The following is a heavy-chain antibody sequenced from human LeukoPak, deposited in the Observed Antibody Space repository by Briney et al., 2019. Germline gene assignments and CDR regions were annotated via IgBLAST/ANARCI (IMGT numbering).Heavy chain of an antibody. CDR3: AREALGRYYFDL. Sequence: GSLKLSCVGSGFTVSSNQMSWVRQAPGKGLEWVSAAYSGGSTYYADSVKGRLTISRDNSKNTLYLQMNSLRAEDTAVYYCAREALGRYYFDLWGRGTLVTVSS. CDR2: AYSGGST. J-gene: IGHJ2*01. V-gene: IGHV3-66*01. CDR1: GFTVSSNQ. D-gene: IGHD3-10*01.